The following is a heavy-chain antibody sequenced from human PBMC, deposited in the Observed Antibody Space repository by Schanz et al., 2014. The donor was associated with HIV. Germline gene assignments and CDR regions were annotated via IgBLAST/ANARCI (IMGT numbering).Heavy chain of an antibody. V-gene: IGHV1-69*06. CDR3: ARDAGSASPFDS. D-gene: IGHD6-6*01. CDR2: IIPIFDAA. CDR1: GGTFNTYR. Sequence: QVQLVQSGAEVKKPGSSVKVSCGTSGGTFNTYRISWVRQAPGQGLEWMGGIIPIFDAANTARKFRGRVTIIADKSTNTAYMELSSLRSEDTAMYYCARDAGSASPFDSWGQGTLVTVSS. J-gene: IGHJ4*02.